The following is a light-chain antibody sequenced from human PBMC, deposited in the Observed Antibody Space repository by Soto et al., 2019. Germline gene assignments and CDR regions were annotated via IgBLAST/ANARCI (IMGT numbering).Light chain of an antibody. CDR1: RSRSSTY. J-gene: IGKJ1*01. CDR2: GAS. V-gene: IGKV3-20*01. CDR3: HHSGSSTWT. Sequence: DMVLTQSPVTVSLSPAERATLACRASRSRSSTYFAWYQQKPGQTPRLLISGASSRATGIPDRFSGSGSGTDFTLPIRRLAPEDFVVYYCHHSGSSTWTFGQGTQV.